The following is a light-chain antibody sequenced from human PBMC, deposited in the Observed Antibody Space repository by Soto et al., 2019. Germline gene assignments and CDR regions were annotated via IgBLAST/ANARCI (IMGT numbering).Light chain of an antibody. CDR2: AAS. CDR3: QQSYSTPLWT. Sequence: DIQMTQSPSSLSASVGDRVTITCRASQSISSYLNWYQQKPGKAPKLLIYAASSLQSGVPSRFSGSGSGTDFTLTTSSLQPEDFATYYCQQSYSTPLWTFGQGTKVESK. J-gene: IGKJ1*01. CDR1: QSISSY. V-gene: IGKV1-39*01.